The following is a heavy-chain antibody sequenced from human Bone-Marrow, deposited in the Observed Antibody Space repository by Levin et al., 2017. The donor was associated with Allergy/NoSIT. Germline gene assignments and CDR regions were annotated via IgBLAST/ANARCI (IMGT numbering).Heavy chain of an antibody. J-gene: IGHJ4*02. CDR3: TSYWDAIGY. V-gene: IGHV3-11*01. CDR2: ISSRGSTT. CDR1: GFTFGDFA. Sequence: GGSLRLSCAGSGFTFGDFAMHWVRQAPGQGLEWIAYISSRGSTTYYADSVKGRLTVSRDHAKSSMSLQMTNLRADDTAVYYCTSYWDAIGYWGQGTLVSVSS. D-gene: IGHD1-1*01.